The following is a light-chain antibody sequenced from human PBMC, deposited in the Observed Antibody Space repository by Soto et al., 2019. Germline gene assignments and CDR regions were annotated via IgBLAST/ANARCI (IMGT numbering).Light chain of an antibody. J-gene: IGKJ4*01. Sequence: DIVIAHSPATLSFSPVERVTFSCRASQGVSRKLAWYQHKLGQAPRLLIYGASNTATGFPARFTGSGSGTDFTLTISCLQSEDFATYYCQQLESYPSTFGGGTKVDIK. CDR1: QGVSRK. CDR3: QQLESYPST. V-gene: IGKV3-15*01. CDR2: GAS.